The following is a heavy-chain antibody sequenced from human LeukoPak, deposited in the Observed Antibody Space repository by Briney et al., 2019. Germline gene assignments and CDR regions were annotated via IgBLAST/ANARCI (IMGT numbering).Heavy chain of an antibody. CDR3: ARGGYSGFDV. J-gene: IGHJ3*01. CDR2: IGKGGDT. CDR1: GLTFSTYD. V-gene: IGHV3-13*04. Sequence: GGSLRLSCAASGLTFSTYDMHWVRQATGEGLEWVSGIGKGGDTYYVGSVKGRFTISRENAKNSLYLQMNSLRSGDTAVYYCARGGYSGFDVWAKGQWSPSHQ. D-gene: IGHD5-12*01.